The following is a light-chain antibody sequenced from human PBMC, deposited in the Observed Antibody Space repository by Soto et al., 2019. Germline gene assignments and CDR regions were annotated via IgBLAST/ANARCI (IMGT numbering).Light chain of an antibody. Sequence: FARTHSPLSLLVTLVNPAYISCISRQILFYSDGNTYLNWFQQRPGQSQPRILYKVSNRASGVPDRFSGSGSGTDFTLKISSVQPEDVGVSSCMQRTHWTPWTGGQGTQGDI. V-gene: IGKV2-30*01. CDR2: KVS. J-gene: IGKJ1*01. CDR1: QILFYSDGNTY. CDR3: MQRTHWTPWT.